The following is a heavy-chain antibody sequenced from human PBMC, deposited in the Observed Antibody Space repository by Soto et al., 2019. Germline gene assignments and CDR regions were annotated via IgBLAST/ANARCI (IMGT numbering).Heavy chain of an antibody. J-gene: IGHJ6*02. Sequence: PEEYLKISCKGSGYSFTSYWISWLRQMPWKALEWMGRIDPSDSYTNYSPSFQGHVTISADKSISTAYLQWSSLKASDTAMYYCATREDYYYYGMDVWGQGTTVPVSS. CDR3: ATREDYYYYGMDV. CDR2: IDPSDSYT. CDR1: GYSFTSYW. V-gene: IGHV5-10-1*01.